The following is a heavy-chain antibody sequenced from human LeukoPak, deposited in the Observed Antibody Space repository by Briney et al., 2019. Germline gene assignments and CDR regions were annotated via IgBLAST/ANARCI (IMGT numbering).Heavy chain of an antibody. Sequence: GGSLRLSCAASGFTFRHYWMHWVRQVPGKGLVWVSRINPDGTTINYADSVRGRFAISRDNAKNTLHLEMNGLRADGTAVYYCARFRAGAGDFWGQGTLVSVSS. CDR1: GFTFRHYW. CDR3: ARFRAGAGDF. CDR2: INPDGTTI. J-gene: IGHJ4*02. D-gene: IGHD4/OR15-4a*01. V-gene: IGHV3-74*01.